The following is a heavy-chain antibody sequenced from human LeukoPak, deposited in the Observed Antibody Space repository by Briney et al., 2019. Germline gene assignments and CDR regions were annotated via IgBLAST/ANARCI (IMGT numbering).Heavy chain of an antibody. J-gene: IGHJ4*02. CDR1: GYSISSGYY. D-gene: IGHD4-11*01. CDR2: IYHSGST. V-gene: IGHV4-38-2*02. Sequence: SETLSLTCTVSGYSISSGYYWGWIRQPPGKGLEWIGSIYHSGSTYYNPSLKSRVTISVDTSKNQFSLKLSSVTAADTAVYYCARDPTVIPLDYWGQGTLVTVSS. CDR3: ARDPTVIPLDY.